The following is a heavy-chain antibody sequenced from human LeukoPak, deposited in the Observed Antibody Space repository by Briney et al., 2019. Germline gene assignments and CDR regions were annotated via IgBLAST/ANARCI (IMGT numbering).Heavy chain of an antibody. D-gene: IGHD3-9*01. CDR2: ISYDGSNK. CDR1: GFTFSSYA. Sequence: GGSLRLSCAASGFTFSSYAMHWVRQAPGKGLEWVAVISYDGSNKYYADSVKGRFTISRDNSKNTLYLQMNSLRAEDTAVYYCAKAGEYYDILTGYYYYFDYWGQGTLVTVSS. V-gene: IGHV3-30*04. J-gene: IGHJ4*02. CDR3: AKAGEYYDILTGYYYYFDY.